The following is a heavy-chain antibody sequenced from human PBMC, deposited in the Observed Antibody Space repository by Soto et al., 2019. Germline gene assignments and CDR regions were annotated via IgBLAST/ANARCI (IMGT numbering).Heavy chain of an antibody. J-gene: IGHJ5*02. CDR3: ARGGASSKWLDP. CDR1: GDSVSGSY. Sequence: PSETLSLTCTVSGDSVSGSYWSWIRQPPGQGLEWIGFIFHSGTSNYNPSLKSRVAMSVDTSKNQFSLQLRSVTAADTAVYYCARGGASSKWLDPWGQGTLVTVS. CDR2: IFHSGTS. V-gene: IGHV4-59*02. D-gene: IGHD3-10*01.